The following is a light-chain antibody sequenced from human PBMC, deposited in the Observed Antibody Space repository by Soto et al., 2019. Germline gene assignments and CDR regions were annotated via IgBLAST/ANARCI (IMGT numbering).Light chain of an antibody. CDR1: SSDVGGYNY. J-gene: IGLJ1*01. CDR3: ISYTSSSPSV. V-gene: IGLV2-14*03. Sequence: QSALTQPASVSGSPGQSITISCTGTSSDVGGYNYVSWYQQHPGKAPKLMIYDVSNRPSGVSNRFSGSKSGNTASLTISGLQAEDEADYYCISYTSSSPSVFGTGTKVTVL. CDR2: DVS.